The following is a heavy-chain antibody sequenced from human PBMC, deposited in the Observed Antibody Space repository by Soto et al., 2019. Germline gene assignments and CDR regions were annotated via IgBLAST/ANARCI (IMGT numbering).Heavy chain of an antibody. Sequence: GGSLRLSCAASGFTFSSYAMSWVRQAPGKGLEWVSAISGSGGSTYYADSVKGRFTISRDNSKNTLYLQMNSLRAEDTAVYYCAKDPARGYSYGNDYWGQGTLVTVSS. D-gene: IGHD5-18*01. CDR2: ISGSGGST. CDR1: GFTFSSYA. J-gene: IGHJ4*02. CDR3: AKDPARGYSYGNDY. V-gene: IGHV3-23*01.